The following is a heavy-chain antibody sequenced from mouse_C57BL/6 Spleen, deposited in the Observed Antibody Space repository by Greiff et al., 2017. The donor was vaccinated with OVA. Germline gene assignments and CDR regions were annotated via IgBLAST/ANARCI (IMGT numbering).Heavy chain of an antibody. CDR2: INPNNGGT. D-gene: IGHD1-1*01. V-gene: IGHV1-22*01. CDR1: GYTFTDYN. CDR3: ARDYYGSSYPFAY. Sequence: VQLKESGPELVKPGASVKMSCKASGYTFTDYNMHWVKQSHGKSLEWIGYINPNNGGTSYNQKFKGKATLHVNKSSSTAYMELRSLTSEDSAVYYCARDYYGSSYPFAYWGQGTLVTVSA. J-gene: IGHJ3*01.